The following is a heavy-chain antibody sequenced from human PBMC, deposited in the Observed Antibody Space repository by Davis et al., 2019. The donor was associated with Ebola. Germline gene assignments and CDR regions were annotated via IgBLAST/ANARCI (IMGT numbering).Heavy chain of an antibody. D-gene: IGHD6-6*01. CDR2: ISWNSGSI. CDR3: AKDISLSAEVDSSSPYYYYYGMDV. Sequence: PGGSLRLSCAASGFTFDDYAMHWVRQAPGKGLEWVSGISWNSGSIGYADSVKGRFTISRDNAKNSLYLQMNSLRAEDTALYYCAKDISLSAEVDSSSPYYYYYGMDVWGQGTTVTVSS. J-gene: IGHJ6*02. CDR1: GFTFDDYA. V-gene: IGHV3-9*01.